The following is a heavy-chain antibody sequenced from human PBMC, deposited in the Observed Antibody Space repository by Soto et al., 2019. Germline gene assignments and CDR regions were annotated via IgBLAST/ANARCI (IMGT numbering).Heavy chain of an antibody. V-gene: IGHV1-69*05. CDR3: ARGKLLENTSFWFDP. CDR2: IIPIFGTA. Sequence: SVKVSCKASGGPFSSYAISWVRQAPGQGLEWMGGIIPIFGTANYAQKFQHRVTMTRDTSTTTAHMELRSLRSDDTAIYYCARGKLLENTSFWFDPWGQGAMVTVSS. D-gene: IGHD3-16*02. CDR1: GGPFSSYA. J-gene: IGHJ5*02.